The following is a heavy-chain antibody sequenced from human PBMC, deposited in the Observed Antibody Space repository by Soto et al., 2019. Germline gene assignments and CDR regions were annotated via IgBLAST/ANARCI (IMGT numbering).Heavy chain of an antibody. Sequence: QVQLQESGPGLVKPSETLSLTCTVSGGSINNYYWMWIRQPPGKGLEWIGYIHYGGNTNYNPSLKSRVTISVDTPKNHFSLKLTSVTAADTAVYYCARGYLGYYYYGMDVWGQGTLVTVSS. CDR2: IHYGGNT. CDR3: ARGYLGYYYYGMDV. J-gene: IGHJ6*02. CDR1: GGSINNYY. D-gene: IGHD2-2*02. V-gene: IGHV4-59*01.